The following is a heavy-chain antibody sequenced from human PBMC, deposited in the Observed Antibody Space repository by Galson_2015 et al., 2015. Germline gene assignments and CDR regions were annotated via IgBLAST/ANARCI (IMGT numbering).Heavy chain of an antibody. Sequence: SVKVSCKASGGSFTNYAISWVRQAPGQGLEWVGGVIPVFGTPNYAQKFQGRVTITADESTSTVYMEVSRLRSEDTAVYYCSRAPMVATSQDFYYYGLDAWGQGTTVTVSS. V-gene: IGHV1-69*13. CDR1: GGSFTNYA. J-gene: IGHJ6*02. CDR2: VIPVFGTP. D-gene: IGHD5-12*01. CDR3: SRAPMVATSQDFYYYGLDA.